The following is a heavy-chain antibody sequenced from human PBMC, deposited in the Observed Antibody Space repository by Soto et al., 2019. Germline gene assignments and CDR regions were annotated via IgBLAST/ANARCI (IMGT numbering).Heavy chain of an antibody. D-gene: IGHD3-10*01. CDR2: IYTSGST. CDR1: GGSISSYY. V-gene: IGHV4-4*07. CDR3: ARDLLWFREVSESYGMDV. Sequence: SETLSLTCTVSGGSISSYYWSWIRQPAGKGLEWIGRIYTSGSTNYNPSLKSRVTMSVDTSKNQFSLKLSSVTAADTAVYYCARDLLWFREVSESYGMDVWGQGTTVTVSS. J-gene: IGHJ6*02.